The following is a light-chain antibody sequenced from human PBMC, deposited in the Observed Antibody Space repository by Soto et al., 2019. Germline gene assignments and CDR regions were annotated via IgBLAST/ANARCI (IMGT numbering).Light chain of an antibody. V-gene: IGKV1-39*01. CDR1: AYITNH. CDR3: QQSYSTLWT. J-gene: IGKJ1*01. CDR2: AAS. Sequence: DIQMAQSPPSLSASVGDRVTMTCRASAYITNHLIWYQQKPGKAPKLLIYAASSLQSGVPSRFSGSGSGTDFTLTISSLQPEDFATYYCQQSYSTLWTFGQGTKVEIK.